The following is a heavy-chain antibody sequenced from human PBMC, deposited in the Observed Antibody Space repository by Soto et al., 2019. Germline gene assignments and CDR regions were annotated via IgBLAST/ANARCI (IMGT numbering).Heavy chain of an antibody. CDR1: GFTFSSDW. CDR3: ARDRGYSCFDC. J-gene: IGHJ4*02. CDR2: INQDGSAK. V-gene: IGHV3-7*03. D-gene: IGHD4-4*01. Sequence: PGGSLRLSCAASGFTFSSDWMAWVRQAPGKGLEWVANINQDGSAKGFVDSVKGRFTISRDNAKRSVYLQMNSLRAEDTAVYYCARDRGYSCFDCWGQGTLVTVSS.